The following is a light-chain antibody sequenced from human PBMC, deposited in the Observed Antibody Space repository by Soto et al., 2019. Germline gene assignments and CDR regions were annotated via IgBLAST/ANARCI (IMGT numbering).Light chain of an antibody. J-gene: IGKJ4*01. CDR3: KQSTQPPPT. CDR1: ESVLHITGETF. CDR2: EGT. V-gene: IGKV2D-29*02. Sequence: DVVTTQSPLYLHVTPGQRASISCKSSESVLHITGETFLFWYLQKPGQSPHLQIYEGTTRGSGVPDILRGSASETYGTLEISRLETDDALTYFRKQSTQPPPTFGRGTKVDI.